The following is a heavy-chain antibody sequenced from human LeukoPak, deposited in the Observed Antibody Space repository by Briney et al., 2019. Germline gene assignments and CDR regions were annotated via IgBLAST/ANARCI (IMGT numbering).Heavy chain of an antibody. Sequence: SETLSLTCTVSGGSISSSYYYWGWIRQPPGKGLEWIGSIYYSGSTYYNPSLKSRVTISVDTSKNQFSLKLRSVTAADAAVYYCARHFGTRGQGTLVTVSS. CDR3: ARHFGT. CDR2: IYYSGST. J-gene: IGHJ4*02. D-gene: IGHD3/OR15-3a*01. CDR1: GGSISSSYYY. V-gene: IGHV4-39*01.